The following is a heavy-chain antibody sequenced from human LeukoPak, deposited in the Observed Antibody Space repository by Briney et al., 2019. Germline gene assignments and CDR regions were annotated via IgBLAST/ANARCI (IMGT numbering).Heavy chain of an antibody. CDR2: ISAYNGNT. J-gene: IGHJ6*03. V-gene: IGHV1-18*01. D-gene: IGHD1-26*01. Sequence: ASVKVSCKASGYTFTSYGISWVRQAPGQGLEWMGWISAYNGNTSYAQKLQGRVTMTTDTSTSTAYMELRSLRSDDTAVNYCARGIDSGSYYFDYYYYMDVWGKGTTVTVSS. CDR3: ARGIDSGSYYFDYYYYMDV. CDR1: GYTFTSYG.